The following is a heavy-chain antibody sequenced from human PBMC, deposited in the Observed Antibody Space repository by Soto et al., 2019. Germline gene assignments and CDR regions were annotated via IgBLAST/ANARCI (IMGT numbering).Heavy chain of an antibody. V-gene: IGHV3-48*02. Sequence: SLRLSCAASGFSFSSYGMNWVRQAPGKGLEWVSYISSGGSTIFYADSVEGRFTISRDNAKNSLYLQMNSLRDEDTAVYYCASTSLLGINWFDPWGRGTLVTVSS. CDR3: ASTSLLGINWFDP. CDR1: GFSFSSYG. J-gene: IGHJ5*02. D-gene: IGHD3-10*01. CDR2: ISSGGSTI.